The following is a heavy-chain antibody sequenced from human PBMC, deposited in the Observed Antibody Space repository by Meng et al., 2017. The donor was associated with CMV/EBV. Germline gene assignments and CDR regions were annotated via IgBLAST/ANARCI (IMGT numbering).Heavy chain of an antibody. V-gene: IGHV5-51*01. CDR1: GYSFTSYW. CDR3: ARLQKRTNSLDY. CDR2: IYPGDSDT. Sequence: GGSLRLSCKGSGYSFTSYWIGWVRQKPGKGLEWMGVIYPGDSDTRYSPSFRGQVTISFDKSTTTAYLQWDSLTASDSAMYYCARLQKRTNSLDYWGQGTLITVSS. D-gene: IGHD2-8*01. J-gene: IGHJ4*02.